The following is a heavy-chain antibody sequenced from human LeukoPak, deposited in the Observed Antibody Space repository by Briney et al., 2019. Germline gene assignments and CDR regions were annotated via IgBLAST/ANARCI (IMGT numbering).Heavy chain of an antibody. CDR3: ASFYHYYYYMDV. V-gene: IGHV4-39*01. Sequence: SETLSLTCTVSGGSISSSSYYWGWIRQPPGKGLEWIGSIYYSGSTYYNPSLKSRVTISVDTSKNQFSLKLSSVTAADTAVYYCASFYHYYYYMDVWGKGTTVTISS. J-gene: IGHJ6*03. CDR1: GGSISSSSYY. CDR2: IYYSGST.